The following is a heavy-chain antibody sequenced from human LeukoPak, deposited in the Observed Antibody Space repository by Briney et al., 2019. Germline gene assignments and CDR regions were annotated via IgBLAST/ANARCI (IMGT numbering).Heavy chain of an antibody. Sequence: GGSLRLSCADSEFTLSSYWIHWVRHAPGKGLEWVSRVNPDGSSTNYADSVKGRFTISRDNAKNTLYLQMNSLRAEDTAVYYWGRFMITLGGVIVEAYSFDYGGQGPLVTVPS. CDR2: VNPDGSST. CDR1: EFTLSSYW. V-gene: IGHV3-74*01. J-gene: IGHJ4*02. CDR3: GRFMITLGGVIVEAYSFDY. D-gene: IGHD3-16*02.